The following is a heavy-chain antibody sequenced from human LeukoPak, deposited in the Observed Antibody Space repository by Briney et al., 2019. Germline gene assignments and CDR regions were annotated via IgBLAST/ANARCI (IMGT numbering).Heavy chain of an antibody. V-gene: IGHV3-23*01. Sequence: GGSLRLSCAASGFTSSSYAMRWVRQAPGKGLEWVSAISGSGGSTYYADSVKGRFTISRDNSKNTLYLQMNSLRAEDTAVYYCAKGDEYCSGGSCYSDYWGQGTLVTVSS. D-gene: IGHD2-15*01. CDR3: AKGDEYCSGGSCYSDY. CDR2: ISGSGGST. J-gene: IGHJ4*02. CDR1: GFTSSSYA.